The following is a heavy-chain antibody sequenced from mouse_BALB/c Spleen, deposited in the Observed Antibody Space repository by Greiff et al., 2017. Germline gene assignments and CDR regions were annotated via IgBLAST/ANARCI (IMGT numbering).Heavy chain of an antibody. CDR3: ARGNYYFDY. Sequence: VQLQQSGAELVRPGTSVKVSCKASGYAFTNYLLEWVKQRPGQGLEWIGVINPGSGGTNYNEKFKGKATLTADKSSSTAYMQLSSLTSDDSAVYCCARGNYYFDYWGQGTTLTVSS. CDR1: GYAFTNYL. CDR2: INPGSGGT. J-gene: IGHJ2*01. V-gene: IGHV1-54*03. D-gene: IGHD2-1*01.